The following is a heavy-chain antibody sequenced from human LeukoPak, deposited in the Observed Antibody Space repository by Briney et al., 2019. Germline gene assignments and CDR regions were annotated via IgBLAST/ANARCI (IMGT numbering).Heavy chain of an antibody. CDR3: AREKVVVAATRLYFDY. CDR1: GFTFSSYA. D-gene: IGHD2-15*01. CDR2: ISYDGSNK. J-gene: IGHJ4*02. V-gene: IGHV3-30-3*01. Sequence: GGSLRLSCAASGFTFSSYAMHWVRQAPGKGLEWVAVISYDGSNKYYADSVKGRFTISRDNSKNTLYLQMNSLRAEDTAVYYCAREKVVVAATRLYFDYWGQGTLVTVSS.